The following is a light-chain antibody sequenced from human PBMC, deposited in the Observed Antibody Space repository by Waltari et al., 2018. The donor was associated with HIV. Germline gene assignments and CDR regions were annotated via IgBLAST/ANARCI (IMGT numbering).Light chain of an antibody. V-gene: IGLV1-40*01. J-gene: IGLJ2*01. CDR1: RSNLGAGSA. Sequence: QSVLTQPPPVSGAPGQRVTISCTGSRSNLGAGSAVHRYPQLPGTAPKLLIYGNSNRPSGVPDRFSGSKSGTSASLAITGLQAEDEADYYCQSYDSSLSGSVVFGGGTKLTVL. CDR2: GNS. CDR3: QSYDSSLSGSVV.